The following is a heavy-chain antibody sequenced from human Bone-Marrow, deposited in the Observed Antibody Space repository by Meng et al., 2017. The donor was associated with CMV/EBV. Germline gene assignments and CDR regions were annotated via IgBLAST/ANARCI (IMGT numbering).Heavy chain of an antibody. CDR1: GYTFTGYY. D-gene: IGHD6-19*01. Sequence: ASVKVSCKASGYTFTGYYMHWVRQAPGQGLERMGWINPNSGGTNYAQKFQGRVTMTRDTSISTAYMELSRLRSDDTAVYYCARVSHSSSGWRGPFDYWGQGTLVTVSS. CDR2: INPNSGGT. J-gene: IGHJ4*02. CDR3: ARVSHSSSGWRGPFDY. V-gene: IGHV1-2*02.